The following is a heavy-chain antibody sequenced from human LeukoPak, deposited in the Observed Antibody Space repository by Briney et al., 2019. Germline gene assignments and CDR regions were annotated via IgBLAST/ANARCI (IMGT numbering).Heavy chain of an antibody. J-gene: IGHJ4*02. CDR3: ARGPSLDWFHYYFDY. CDR1: GFTFSSYE. D-gene: IGHD3/OR15-3a*01. Sequence: GGSLRLSCAASGFTFSSYEMNWVRQAPGKGLEWVSYISSSGSTIYYADSVKGRFTISRDNAKNSLYLQMNSLRAEDTAVYYCARGPSLDWFHYYFDYWGQGTQVTVSS. V-gene: IGHV3-48*03. CDR2: ISSSGSTI.